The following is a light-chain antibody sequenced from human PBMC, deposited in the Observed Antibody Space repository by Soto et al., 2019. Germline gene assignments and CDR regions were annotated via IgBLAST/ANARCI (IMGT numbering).Light chain of an antibody. Sequence: EIVLTQSPGTLSLSPGEIATLSCRSSQSVSNNYLAWYQQKPGQAPRLLIYGASSRATGIPDRFSGSGSGTDFTLTISRLEPEDFAVYYCQQYGSSSWTFGQGTKVDI. CDR3: QQYGSSSWT. V-gene: IGKV3-20*01. J-gene: IGKJ1*01. CDR1: QSVSNNY. CDR2: GAS.